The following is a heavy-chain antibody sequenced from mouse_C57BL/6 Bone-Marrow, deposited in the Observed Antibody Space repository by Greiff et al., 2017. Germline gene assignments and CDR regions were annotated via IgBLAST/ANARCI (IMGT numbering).Heavy chain of an antibody. V-gene: IGHV1-61*01. Sequence: VKLQQPGAELVRPGSSVKLSCKASGYTFTSYWMDWVKQRPGQGLEWIGNIYPSDSATHYNQKFKDKATLTVDKSSSTAYMQLSSLTSEDSAVYYCARWTYGKGYWGQGTTLTVAS. CDR3: ARWTYGKGY. J-gene: IGHJ2*01. CDR1: GYTFTSYW. D-gene: IGHD2-1*01. CDR2: IYPSDSAT.